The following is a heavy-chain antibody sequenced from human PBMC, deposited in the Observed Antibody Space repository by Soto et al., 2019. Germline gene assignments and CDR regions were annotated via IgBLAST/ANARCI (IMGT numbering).Heavy chain of an antibody. J-gene: IGHJ6*02. CDR2: ISAYNGNT. D-gene: IGHD2-15*01. Sequence: QVQLVQSGAEVKQPGASVKVSCKASGYTFTSYGISWVRQAPGQGLEWMGWISAYNGNTNYAQKLQGRVTMTTDTSTSTAYMELRSLRSDDTAVYYCASGQGVVVAYYYYYGMDVWGQGTTVTVSS. CDR3: ASGQGVVVAYYYYYGMDV. V-gene: IGHV1-18*04. CDR1: GYTFTSYG.